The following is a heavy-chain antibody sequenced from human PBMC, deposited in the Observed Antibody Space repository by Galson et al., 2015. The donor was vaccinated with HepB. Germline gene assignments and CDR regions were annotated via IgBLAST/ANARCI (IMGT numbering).Heavy chain of an antibody. V-gene: IGHV1-2*04. CDR1: GYTFTGYY. CDR3: AKPLSVDYYYGLDV. Sequence: SVKVSCKASGYTFTGYYMHWVRQAPGQGLEWMGWINPNSGGTNYAQKFQGWVTMTRDTSISTAYMELSRLRSDDTAVYYCAKPLSVDYYYGLDVWGQGTTVTVSS. CDR2: INPNSGGT. J-gene: IGHJ6*02.